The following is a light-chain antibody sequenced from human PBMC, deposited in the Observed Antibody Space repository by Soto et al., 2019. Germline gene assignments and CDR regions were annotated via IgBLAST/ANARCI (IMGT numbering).Light chain of an antibody. CDR2: DVI. CDR3: SSYTRSSTVV. J-gene: IGLJ2*01. CDR1: SSDVGGYDY. V-gene: IGLV2-14*03. Sequence: QSALTQPASVSGSPGQSITISCTGTSSDVGGYDYVSWYQQHPGKAPKLMIYDVINRPSGVSNRFSGSKSGNTASLTISGLQAEDEADYYCSSYTRSSTVVFGGGTQLTVL.